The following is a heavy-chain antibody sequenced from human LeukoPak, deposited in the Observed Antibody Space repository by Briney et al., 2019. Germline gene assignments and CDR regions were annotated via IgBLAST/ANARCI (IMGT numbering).Heavy chain of an antibody. V-gene: IGHV3-23*01. J-gene: IGHJ3*02. CDR1: GFTFTNHA. D-gene: IGHD2-2*01. CDR3: AKIVVHFAEDAFDI. CDR2: ISGSGDRT. Sequence: GGSLRLSCAASGFTFTNHAMTWVRQAPGKGLEWVSGISGSGDRTYYADSVKGRFTISRDNSKNTVYLQMNSLRAEDTAIYYCAKIVVHFAEDAFDIWGQGTMVTVSS.